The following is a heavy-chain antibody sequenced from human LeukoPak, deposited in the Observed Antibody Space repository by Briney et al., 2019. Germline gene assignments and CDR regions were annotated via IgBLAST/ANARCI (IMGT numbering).Heavy chain of an antibody. CDR2: INSSGRT. Sequence: SQTLSLTCSLSRGSPSSVDSYWSWIRHPPGKGPQWLGYINSSGRTNYNPSLRSRLTVSVNASNNQFSLQLSSVTAADTAVYYCASILGGGYFDYWGQGTLVTVSS. CDR1: RGSPSSVDSY. D-gene: IGHD3-16*01. CDR3: ASILGGGYFDY. J-gene: IGHJ4*02. V-gene: IGHV4-61*08.